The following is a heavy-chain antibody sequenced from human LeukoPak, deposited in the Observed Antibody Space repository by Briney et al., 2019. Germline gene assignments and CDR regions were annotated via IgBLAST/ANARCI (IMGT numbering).Heavy chain of an antibody. CDR2: ISWDSGSE. Sequence: GRSLRLSCAASGFTFDDHAMHWVRQAPGKGLEWVSGISWDSGSEGYADSVQGRFTISRDNAKNSLYLHMNSLRAEDTALYYCAKDRFRGYTSGYDYWGQGTLVTVSS. CDR1: GFTFDDHA. J-gene: IGHJ4*02. CDR3: AKDRFRGYTSGYDY. D-gene: IGHD3-22*01. V-gene: IGHV3-9*01.